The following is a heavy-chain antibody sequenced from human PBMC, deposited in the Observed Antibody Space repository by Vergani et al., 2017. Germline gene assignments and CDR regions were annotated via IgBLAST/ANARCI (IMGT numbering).Heavy chain of an antibody. CDR2: IKQDGSEK. J-gene: IGHJ2*01. D-gene: IGHD3-3*01. CDR3: VSYFWSGYSEATNWYFDL. V-gene: IGHV3-7*03. Sequence: EVQLVESGGGLVQPGGSLRLSCAASGFTFSSYWMSWVRQAPGKGLEWVANIKQDGSEKYYVDSVKGRFTISRDNAKNSLYLQMNCLRAEDTAVYYCVSYFWSGYSEATNWYFDLWGRGTLVTVSS. CDR1: GFTFSSYW.